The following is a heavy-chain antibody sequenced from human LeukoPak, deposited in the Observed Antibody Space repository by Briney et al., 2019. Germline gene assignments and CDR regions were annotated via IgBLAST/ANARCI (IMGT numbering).Heavy chain of an antibody. CDR2: ISAYNGIT. V-gene: IGHV1-18*01. D-gene: IGHD3-22*01. J-gene: IGHJ4*02. Sequence: ASVTVSCRASGYTFTSSGINWVRQAPGQGLEWMGWISAYNGITIYAQKVQDRVTMTTDASTTTAYMELRSLRSDDTAVYYCTRGSVASIGLFDYWGQGTLVTVSS. CDR3: TRGSVASIGLFDY. CDR1: GYTFTSSG.